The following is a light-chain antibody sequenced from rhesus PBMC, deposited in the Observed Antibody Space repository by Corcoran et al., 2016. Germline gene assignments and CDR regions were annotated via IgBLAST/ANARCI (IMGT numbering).Light chain of an antibody. CDR2: YAS. J-gene: IGKJ4*01. CDR3: QQYNSAPLT. CDR1: QGISSY. Sequence: DIKMPQSPSSLSASVGDKVTITCRASQGISSYLAWYKQKPGKAPKPLIYYASNLESGVPSRFKGSGSGTEFTLTISSLQPEDFATYYCQQYNSAPLTFGGGTKVKIK. V-gene: IGKV1-37*01.